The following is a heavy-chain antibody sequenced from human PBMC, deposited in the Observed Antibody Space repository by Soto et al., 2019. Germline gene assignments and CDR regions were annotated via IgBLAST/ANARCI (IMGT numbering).Heavy chain of an antibody. J-gene: IGHJ6*02. Sequence: DAVKVSCKASGYTFTSYGISGVRQAPGQGLEWMGWISAYNGNRNYAQKLQGRATMTTDTSTSTAYMELRSLRSDDTAVYYCARDLYVATAMVSHYYSSCMYGCG. V-gene: IGHV1-18*04. CDR1: GYTFTSYG. CDR2: ISAYNGNR. CDR3: ARDLYVATAMVSHYYSSCMYG. D-gene: IGHD5-18*01.